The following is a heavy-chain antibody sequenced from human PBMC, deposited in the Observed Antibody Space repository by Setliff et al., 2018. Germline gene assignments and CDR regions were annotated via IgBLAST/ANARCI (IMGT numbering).Heavy chain of an antibody. CDR2: INPNSGGT. J-gene: IGHJ4*02. V-gene: IGHV1-2*02. Sequence: ASVKVSCKASGYTFTGYYMHWVRQAPGQGLEWMGWINPNSGGTNYAQKFQGRVTMTRDTSTSTVYMELSSLRSEDTAVYYCARDPHYGDYVFNYWGQGTLVTAPQ. D-gene: IGHD4-17*01. CDR3: ARDPHYGDYVFNY. CDR1: GYTFTGYY.